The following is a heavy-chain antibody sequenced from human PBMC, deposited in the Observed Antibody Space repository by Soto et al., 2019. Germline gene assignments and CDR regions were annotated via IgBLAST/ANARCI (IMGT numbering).Heavy chain of an antibody. CDR2: MSASGDIT. CDR3: ARFLIRVPPFDF. D-gene: IGHD2-21*01. J-gene: IGHJ4*02. Sequence: EVQLLESGGGLVQPGGSLRLSCAASGFTFKDYALSWVRQAPGKGLEWVSGMSASGDITYYGDSVKGRFTISRDSSKNTLYLQMSSLRVEDTAVYYCARFLIRVPPFDFWGQGTLVTVSS. CDR1: GFTFKDYA. V-gene: IGHV3-23*01.